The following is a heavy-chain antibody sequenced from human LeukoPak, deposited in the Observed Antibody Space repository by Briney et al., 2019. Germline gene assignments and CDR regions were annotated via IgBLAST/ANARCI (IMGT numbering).Heavy chain of an antibody. J-gene: IGHJ6*03. D-gene: IGHD6-19*01. Sequence: SETLSLTCTVSGGSISSSSYYWGWIRQPPGKGLEWIGSIYYSGSTYYNPSLKSRVTISVDTSKNQFSLKLSSVTAADTAVYYCARDAGHSSGYYYYYYMDVWGKGTTVTISS. CDR2: IYYSGST. CDR3: ARDAGHSSGYYYYYYMDV. CDR1: GGSISSSSYY. V-gene: IGHV4-39*02.